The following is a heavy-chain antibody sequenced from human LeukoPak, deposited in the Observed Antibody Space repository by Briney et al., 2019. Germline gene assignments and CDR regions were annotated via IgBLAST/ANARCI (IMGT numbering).Heavy chain of an antibody. CDR2: ISGSGGST. CDR1: GFTFSRYG. D-gene: IGHD6-13*01. V-gene: IGHV3-23*01. CDR3: AKALIAAAGPLDY. J-gene: IGHJ4*02. Sequence: GGSLRLSCKASGFTFSRYGMNWVRQAPGRGLEWVSAISGSGGSTYYADSVKGRFTISRDNSKNTLYLQMNSLRAEDTAVYYCAKALIAAAGPLDYWGQGTLVTVSS.